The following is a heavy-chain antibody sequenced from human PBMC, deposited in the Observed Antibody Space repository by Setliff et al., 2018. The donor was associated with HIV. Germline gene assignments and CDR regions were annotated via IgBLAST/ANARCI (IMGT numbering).Heavy chain of an antibody. Sequence: SETLSLTCSVSSGSVSGYYWGWIRQPPGKKLEWIGYIHSSGSTIYSASLKSRVSISVDTSKNQFSLKLSSVTAADTAVYYCARHVGYSSSSLDYWGQGTLVTVSS. CDR1: SGSVSGYY. CDR3: ARHVGYSSSSLDY. D-gene: IGHD6-6*01. CDR2: IHSSGST. V-gene: IGHV4-59*08. J-gene: IGHJ4*02.